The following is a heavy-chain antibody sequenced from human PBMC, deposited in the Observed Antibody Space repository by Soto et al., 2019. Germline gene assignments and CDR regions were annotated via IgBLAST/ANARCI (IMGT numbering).Heavy chain of an antibody. CDR3: VRTSEHTFDY. Sequence: EVSLVESGGGLVQPGGSLRLSCAASGFTFSSYGMNWARLAPGKGLEWVSYISSSSSTIYYADSVKGRFTNSRDNAKNSLYLQMNSLRDEDSAVYYCVRTSEHTFDYWGQGTLVTVSS. CDR1: GFTFSSYG. D-gene: IGHD6-6*01. CDR2: ISSSSSTI. V-gene: IGHV3-48*02. J-gene: IGHJ4*02.